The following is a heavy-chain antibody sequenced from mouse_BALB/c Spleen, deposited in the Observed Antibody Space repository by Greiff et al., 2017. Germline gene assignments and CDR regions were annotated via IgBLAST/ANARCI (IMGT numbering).Heavy chain of an antibody. CDR3: APHPAWFAY. J-gene: IGHJ3*01. CDR1: GFYIKDTY. CDR2: IDPANGNT. Sequence: VQLQQSGAELVKPGPSVKLSCTASGFYIKDTYMHWVKQRPEQGLEWIGRIDPANGNTKYDPKFQGKATIAADTSSNTAYLQLSSLSSEDTADYYSAPHPAWFAYWGQGTLVTVSA. V-gene: IGHV14-3*02.